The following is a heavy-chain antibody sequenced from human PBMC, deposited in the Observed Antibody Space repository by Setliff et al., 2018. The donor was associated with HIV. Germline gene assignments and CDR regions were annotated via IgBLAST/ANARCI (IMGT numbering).Heavy chain of an antibody. CDR1: GGSISSHY. D-gene: IGHD3-22*01. Sequence: SETLSLTCTVSGGSISSHYWSWIRQPPGKGLEWIGYLYHSWSANYNPSPKSRVTISGDTPKNQFSLKLSSVIASDTAIYYCTRVRLLYSDSSPVWFDPWGQGTLVTVSS. V-gene: IGHV4-59*11. CDR2: LYHSWSA. J-gene: IGHJ5*02. CDR3: TRVRLLYSDSSPVWFDP.